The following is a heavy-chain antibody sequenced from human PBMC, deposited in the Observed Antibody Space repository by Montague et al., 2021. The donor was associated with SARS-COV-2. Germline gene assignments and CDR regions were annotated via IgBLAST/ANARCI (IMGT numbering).Heavy chain of an antibody. J-gene: IGHJ6*03. V-gene: IGHV4-34*01. CDR1: GGSFSGYY. CDR3: ARGRAARSITIFEVVNPASRYYYYMDG. Sequence: SETLSLTCAVSGGSFSGYYWSWIRQPPGKGLEWIGEINDSGSTYYNPSLKSRVTISVDTSKNQFSLELSSVTAADTAVYYCARGRAARSITIFEVVNPASRYYYYMDGWGKGTTVTVSS. D-gene: IGHD3-3*01. CDR2: INDSGST.